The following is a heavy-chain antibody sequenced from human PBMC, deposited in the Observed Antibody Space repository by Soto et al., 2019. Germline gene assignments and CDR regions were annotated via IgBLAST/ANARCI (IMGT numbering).Heavy chain of an antibody. CDR3: ARGLEYSSSSWFDP. CDR1: GGSISSYY. CDR2: IYYSGST. V-gene: IGHV4-59*01. Sequence: QVQLQESGPGLVKPSETLSLTCTVSGGSISSYYWSWIRQPPGKGLEWIGYIYYSGSTNYNPSLKSRVTISVDTSKNQFSLKLSSVTAADTAVYYWARGLEYSSSSWFDPWGQGTLVTVSS. D-gene: IGHD6-6*01. J-gene: IGHJ5*02.